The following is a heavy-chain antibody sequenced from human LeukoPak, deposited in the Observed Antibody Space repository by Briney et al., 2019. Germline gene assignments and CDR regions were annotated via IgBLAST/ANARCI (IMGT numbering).Heavy chain of an antibody. CDR3: ARMGSSSWSDY. J-gene: IGHJ4*02. D-gene: IGHD6-13*01. V-gene: IGHV3-21*01. Sequence: GGSLILSCAASGFTFSSYSMNWVRQAPGKGLEEVSSISSSSSYIYYADPVKGRFTISRDNAQTSLYLQMNSLRAEDTAVYYCARMGSSSWSDYWGQGTLVTVSS. CDR1: GFTFSSYS. CDR2: ISSSSSYI.